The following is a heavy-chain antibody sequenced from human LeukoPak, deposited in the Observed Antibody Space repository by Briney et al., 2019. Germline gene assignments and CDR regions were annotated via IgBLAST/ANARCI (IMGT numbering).Heavy chain of an antibody. CDR3: ARGIYSSSWAFDY. CDR2: INHSGST. D-gene: IGHD6-13*01. Sequence: SETLSLTCAVYGGSFSGYYWSWIRQPPGKGLEWIGEINHSGSTYYNPSLKSRVTISVDTSKNQFSLKLSSVTAADTAVYYCARGIYSSSWAFDYWGQGTLVTVSS. V-gene: IGHV4-34*01. J-gene: IGHJ4*02. CDR1: GGSFSGYY.